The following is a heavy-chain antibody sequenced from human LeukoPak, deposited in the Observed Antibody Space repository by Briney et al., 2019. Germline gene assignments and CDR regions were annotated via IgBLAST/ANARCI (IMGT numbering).Heavy chain of an antibody. D-gene: IGHD3-22*01. Sequence: GGSLRLPCAASGFSFSSYRMNWVRQAPGKGLEWVSYISSSGSTIYYADSVKGRFTISRDNAKNSLYLQMNSLRAEDTAVYYCARDDYDSSGYSDYWGQGTLVTVSS. J-gene: IGHJ4*02. CDR2: ISSSGSTI. V-gene: IGHV3-48*04. CDR3: ARDDYDSSGYSDY. CDR1: GFSFSSYR.